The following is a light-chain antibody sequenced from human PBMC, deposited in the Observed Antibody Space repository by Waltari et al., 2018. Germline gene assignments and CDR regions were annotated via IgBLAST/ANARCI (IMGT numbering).Light chain of an antibody. CDR3: QKYNNWPPCRT. CDR1: QRVSRH. Sequence: IVMTPSPPPLSVSPGHRAALSCRASQRVSRHLAWYQQKPGQAPRHLIHGASTRATGIPARFSGSGSGTEYTLTISSRQSEDFAVYYCQKYNNWPPCRTFGQGTKVEIK. V-gene: IGKV3-15*01. J-gene: IGKJ1*01. CDR2: GAS.